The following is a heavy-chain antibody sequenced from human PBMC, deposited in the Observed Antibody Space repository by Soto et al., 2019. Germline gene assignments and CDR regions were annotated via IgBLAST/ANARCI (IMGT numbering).Heavy chain of an antibody. J-gene: IGHJ4*02. V-gene: IGHV1-69*01. Sequence: QVQLVQSGAEVKKPGSSVKVSCKAPGGTFDNYGISWMRQATGQGLEWMGGISPILGPANYAQKFQGRVTITADESTSTAYMEVSSLRSEDTAVFYCARGYNQGLRHFDYWGQGTLVTVSS. CDR1: GGTFDNYG. D-gene: IGHD5-18*01. CDR3: ARGYNQGLRHFDY. CDR2: ISPILGPA.